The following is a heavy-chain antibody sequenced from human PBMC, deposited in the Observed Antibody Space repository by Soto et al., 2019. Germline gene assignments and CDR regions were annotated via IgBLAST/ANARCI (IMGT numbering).Heavy chain of an antibody. CDR1: GFTFSSSA. V-gene: IGHV1-58*01. D-gene: IGHD1-26*01. CDR2: IGGGSGNT. CDR3: AADSLRGAVVGDTVDI. J-gene: IGHJ4*02. Sequence: QMRLVQSGPEVKKPGTSVKVSCETSGFTFSSSAVHWVRQARGQRLERMGWIGGGSGNTNYAQRFQERVTITREISKNTAYMKLNLLRSEDTDVYFCAADSLRGAVVGDTVDIWGQGTLVNVSS.